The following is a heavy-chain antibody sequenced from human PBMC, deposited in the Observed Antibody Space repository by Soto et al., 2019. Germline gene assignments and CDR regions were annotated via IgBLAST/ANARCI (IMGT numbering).Heavy chain of an antibody. Sequence: QAQLVQSGAEMKKPGASVKVSCKATGYTFSAYTMNWVRQAPGQSLEWMGWINAGSGNTKYSQNFQGRVRITRDTSASTVYMELTGLTSEDTAVYYCARDTETLGPRANDALDIWGQGTMVPVSS. D-gene: IGHD3-3*02. J-gene: IGHJ3*02. CDR1: GYTFSAYT. CDR2: INAGSGNT. CDR3: ARDTETLGPRANDALDI. V-gene: IGHV1-3*01.